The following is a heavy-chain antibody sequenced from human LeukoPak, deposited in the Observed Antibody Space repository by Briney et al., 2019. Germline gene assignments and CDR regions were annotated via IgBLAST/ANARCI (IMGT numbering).Heavy chain of an antibody. CDR2: INHSGST. Sequence: PSETLSLTCAVYGGSFSGYYWSWIRQPPGKGLEWIGEINHSGSTNYNPSLKSRVTISVDTSKNQFSLKLSSVTAADTAVYYCARSRGDDFWSGYYTPAQYYFDYWGQGTLVTVSS. J-gene: IGHJ4*02. D-gene: IGHD3-3*01. V-gene: IGHV4-34*01. CDR3: ARSRGDDFWSGYYTPAQYYFDY. CDR1: GGSFSGYY.